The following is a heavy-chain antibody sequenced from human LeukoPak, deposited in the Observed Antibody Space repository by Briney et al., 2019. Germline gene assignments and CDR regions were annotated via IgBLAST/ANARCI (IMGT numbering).Heavy chain of an antibody. D-gene: IGHD5-18*01. CDR2: IYYSGST. V-gene: IGHV4-59*01. J-gene: IGHJ2*01. CDR3: ARLPPPDTAMVTYNRYFDL. Sequence: SETLSLTYTVSGGSISSYYWSWIRQPPAKGLEWIGYIYYSGSTNYNPSLKSRVTISVDTSKNQFSLKLSSVTAADTAVYYCARLPPPDTAMVTYNRYFDLWGRGTLVTVSS. CDR1: GGSISSYY.